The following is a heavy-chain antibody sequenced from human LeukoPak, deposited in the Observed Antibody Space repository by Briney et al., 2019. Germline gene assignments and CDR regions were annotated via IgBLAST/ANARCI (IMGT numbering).Heavy chain of an antibody. CDR1: GFTFSNYW. CDR2: IKQDGSEK. Sequence: GSLRLSCAASGFTFSNYWMSWVRQAPGKGLEWVANIKQDGSEKYYVDSVKGRFTISRDNAKNSLYLQMNSLRAEDTAVYYCASTIVLRFLEWSLHDAFDIWGQGTMVTVSS. CDR3: ASTIVLRFLEWSLHDAFDI. J-gene: IGHJ3*02. V-gene: IGHV3-7*01. D-gene: IGHD3-3*01.